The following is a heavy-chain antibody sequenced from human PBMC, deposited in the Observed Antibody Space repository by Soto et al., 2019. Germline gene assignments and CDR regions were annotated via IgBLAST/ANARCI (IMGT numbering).Heavy chain of an antibody. V-gene: IGHV4-61*01. D-gene: IGHD3-3*01. CDR2: IYYSGST. CDR1: GGSVSSGSYY. CDR3: ARGVTYHDCWSGYYFDS. Sequence: SETLSLTCTVSGGSVSSGSYYWSWIRQPAGKGLEWTGHIYYSGSTNYNPSLKSRVTISVDTSKNQFSLKLSSVPAAATAVYYGARGVTYHDCWSGYYFDSWGQGNLVTVP. J-gene: IGHJ4*02.